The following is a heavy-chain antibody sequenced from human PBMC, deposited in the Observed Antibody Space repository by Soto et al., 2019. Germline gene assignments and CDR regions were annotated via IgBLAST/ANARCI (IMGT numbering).Heavy chain of an antibody. D-gene: IGHD3-22*01. CDR1: GYSFTSYW. CDR2: IYPGDSDT. Sequence: GESLKISCKGSGYSFTSYWIGWVRQMPGKGLEWMGIIYPGDSDTRYSPSFQGQVTISADKSISTAYLQWGSLKASDTAMYYCARGGYGYYYYYGMDVWGQGTTVTVSS. CDR3: ARGGYGYYYYYGMDV. V-gene: IGHV5-51*01. J-gene: IGHJ6*02.